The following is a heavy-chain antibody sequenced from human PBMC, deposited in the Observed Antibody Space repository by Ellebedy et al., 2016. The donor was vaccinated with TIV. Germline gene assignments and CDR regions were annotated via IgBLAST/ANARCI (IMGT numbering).Heavy chain of an antibody. CDR1: GGTFSSYA. CDR2: IIPIFGTA. Sequence: AASVKVSCKASGGTFSSYAISWVRQAPGQGLEWMGGIIPIFGTANYAQKFQGRVTITADESTSTAYMELSSLRSEDTAVYYCARDGLVDTARGYGMDVWGQGTTVTVSS. D-gene: IGHD5-18*01. J-gene: IGHJ6*02. V-gene: IGHV1-69*13. CDR3: ARDGLVDTARGYGMDV.